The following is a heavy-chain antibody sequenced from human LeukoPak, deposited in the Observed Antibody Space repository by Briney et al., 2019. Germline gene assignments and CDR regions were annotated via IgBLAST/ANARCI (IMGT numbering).Heavy chain of an antibody. CDR1: GGSISSYY. V-gene: IGHV4-59*08. Sequence: SETLSLTCTVSGGSISSYYWSWIQQPPGKGLEWIGYIYYSGSTNYNPSLKSRVTISVDTSKNQFSLKLSSVTAADTAVYYCARTHPMTTVTTWGQGTLVTVSS. D-gene: IGHD4-17*01. CDR2: IYYSGST. CDR3: ARTHPMTTVTT. J-gene: IGHJ5*02.